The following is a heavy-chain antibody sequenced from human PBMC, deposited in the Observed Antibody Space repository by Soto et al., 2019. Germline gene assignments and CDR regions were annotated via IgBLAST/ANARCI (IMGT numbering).Heavy chain of an antibody. J-gene: IGHJ4*02. CDR2: IYSGGRT. CDR3: ARDTYDDY. V-gene: IGHV3-66*01. CDR1: GVTVSNNY. Sequence: EVQLVESGGGLVQPGGSLRLSCAASGVTVSNNYMSWVRQAPGKGLEWVSVIYSGGRTYYADSVKGRFIISRDSSKKTLYLQMNRLRAEDTAVYYCARDTYDDYRGQGTLVTVSS. D-gene: IGHD3-3*01.